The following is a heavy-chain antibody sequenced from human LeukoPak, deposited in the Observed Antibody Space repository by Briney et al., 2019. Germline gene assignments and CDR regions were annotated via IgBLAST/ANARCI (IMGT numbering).Heavy chain of an antibody. CDR1: GFTFSSYS. J-gene: IGHJ4*02. CDR3: AKVGDTSGPPFDY. D-gene: IGHD3-22*01. V-gene: IGHV3-21*04. CDR2: ISSSSSYI. Sequence: GGSLRLSCAASGFTFSSYSMNWVRQAPGKGLEWVSSISSSSSYIYYADSVKGRFTISRDNAKNSLYLQMNSLRAEDTAVYYCAKVGDTSGPPFDYWGQGTLVTVSS.